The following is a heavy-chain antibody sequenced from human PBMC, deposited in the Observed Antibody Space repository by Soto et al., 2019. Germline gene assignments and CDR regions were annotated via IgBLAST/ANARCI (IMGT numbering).Heavy chain of an antibody. CDR2: ISSSGSTI. CDR3: AKVSHSCSWTCNDYYYGMDV. Sequence: GGSLRLSCAASGFTFSDYYMSWIRQAPGKGLEWVSYISSSGSTIYYADSVKGRFTISRDNAKNSLYLQMNSLRAEDTAVYYCAKVSHSCSWTCNDYYYGMDVWGQGSTVPVSS. CDR1: GFTFSDYY. J-gene: IGHJ6*02. D-gene: IGHD2-15*01. V-gene: IGHV3-11*01.